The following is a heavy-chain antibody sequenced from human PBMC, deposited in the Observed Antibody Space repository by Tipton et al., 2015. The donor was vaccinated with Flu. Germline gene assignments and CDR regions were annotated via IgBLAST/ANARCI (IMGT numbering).Heavy chain of an antibody. CDR1: GITLSTFA. Sequence: GSLRLSCATSGITLSTFAMHWVRQAPGKGPEWLSYISTSGGTVYYAASVKGRYSASRDNANNLLYLQMSSLRAEDTAVYYCARGLKMVGSGWGRPIDIWGQGTTVTVSS. J-gene: IGHJ3*02. CDR3: ARGLKMVGSGWGRPIDI. CDR2: ISTSGGTV. V-gene: IGHV3-48*03. D-gene: IGHD3-16*01.